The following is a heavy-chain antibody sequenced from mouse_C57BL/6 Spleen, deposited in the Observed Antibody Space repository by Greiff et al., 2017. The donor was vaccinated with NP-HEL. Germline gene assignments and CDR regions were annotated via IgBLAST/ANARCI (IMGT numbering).Heavy chain of an antibody. V-gene: IGHV1-80*01. Sequence: QVQLKESGAELVKPGASVKISCKASGYAFSSYWMNWVKQRPGKGLEWIGQIYPGDGDTNYNGKFKGKATLTADKSSSTAYMQLSSLTSEDSAVYFCARRSFYYGSSYHFDYWGQGTTLTVSS. J-gene: IGHJ2*01. CDR3: ARRSFYYGSSYHFDY. CDR2: IYPGDGDT. CDR1: GYAFSSYW. D-gene: IGHD1-1*01.